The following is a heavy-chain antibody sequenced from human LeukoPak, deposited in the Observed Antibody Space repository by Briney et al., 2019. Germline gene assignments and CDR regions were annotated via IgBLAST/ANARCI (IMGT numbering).Heavy chain of an antibody. V-gene: IGHV3-11*01. CDR3: ARDLNHAFDI. D-gene: IGHD1-14*01. Sequence: PSETLSLTCTVSGGSISSGGYYMSWIRQAPGKGLEWVSYISSSGSTIYYADSVKGRFTISRDNAKNSLYLQMNSLRAEDTAVYYCARDLNHAFDIWGQGTMVTVSS. J-gene: IGHJ3*02. CDR1: GGSISSGGYY. CDR2: ISSSGSTI.